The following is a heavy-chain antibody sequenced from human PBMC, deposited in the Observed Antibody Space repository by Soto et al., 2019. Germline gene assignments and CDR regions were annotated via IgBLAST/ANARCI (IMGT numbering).Heavy chain of an antibody. Sequence: SETLSLTCTVYCGSFSGYFWTWIRQPPGRGLEWIGEINHSGSTNYNPSLKSRVTISADTSENQLSLRLTSVTAADTAVYYCVRGQWLPRGEYWGQGTLVTVSS. V-gene: IGHV4-34*01. CDR2: INHSGST. CDR3: VRGQWLPRGEY. CDR1: CGSFSGYF. D-gene: IGHD6-19*01. J-gene: IGHJ4*02.